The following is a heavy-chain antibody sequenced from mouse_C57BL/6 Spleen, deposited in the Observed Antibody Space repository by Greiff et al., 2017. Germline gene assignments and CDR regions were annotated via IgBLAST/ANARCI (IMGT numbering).Heavy chain of an antibody. J-gene: IGHJ2*01. CDR3: ASYGYDPYFDY. CDR2: IWSGGST. Sequence: VQLQQSGPGLVQPSQSLSITCTVSGFSLTSYGVHWVRQSPGKGLEWLGVIWSGGSTDYNAAFISRLSISKDNSKSQVFFKMNSLQADDTAIYYCASYGYDPYFDYWGQGTTLTVSS. D-gene: IGHD2-2*01. CDR1: GFSLTSYG. V-gene: IGHV2-2*01.